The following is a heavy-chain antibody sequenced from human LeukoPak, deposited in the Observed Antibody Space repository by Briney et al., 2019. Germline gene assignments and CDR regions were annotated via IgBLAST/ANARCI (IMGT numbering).Heavy chain of an antibody. CDR3: AKFTVTTNYPFDY. CDR1: GFTFSSYG. J-gene: IGHJ4*02. V-gene: IGHV3-23*01. D-gene: IGHD4-17*01. CDR2: ISGSGGST. Sequence: PGGTLRLSCAASGFTFSSYGMSWVRQAPGKGLEWVSAISGSGGSTYYADSVKGRFTISRDNSKNTLYLQMNSLRAEDTAVYYCAKFTVTTNYPFDYWGQGTLVTVSS.